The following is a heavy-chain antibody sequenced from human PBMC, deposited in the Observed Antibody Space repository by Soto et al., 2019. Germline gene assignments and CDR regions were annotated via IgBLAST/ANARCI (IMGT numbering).Heavy chain of an antibody. D-gene: IGHD1-26*01. CDR1: GGTFSSYA. Sequence: GASVKVSCKASGGTFSSYAISWVRQAPGQGLEWMGGIIPIFGTANYAQKFQGRVTITADESTSTAYMELSSLRSEDTAVYYCAGDPLVGATRYFDYWGQGTQVTVSS. CDR2: IIPIFGTA. V-gene: IGHV1-69*13. CDR3: AGDPLVGATRYFDY. J-gene: IGHJ4*02.